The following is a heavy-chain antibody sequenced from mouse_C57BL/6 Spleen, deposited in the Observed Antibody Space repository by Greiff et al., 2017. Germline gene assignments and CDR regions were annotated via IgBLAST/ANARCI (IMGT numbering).Heavy chain of an antibody. D-gene: IGHD2-4*01. Sequence: EVQLQQSGPELVKPGASVKISCKASGYTFTDYYMNWVKQSHGKSLEWIGDINPNNGGTSYNQKFKGKATLTVDKSSSIAYMELRSLTSEDSAVYYCARKGYYDYDDDWGQGTTLTVSS. J-gene: IGHJ2*01. V-gene: IGHV1-26*01. CDR2: INPNNGGT. CDR1: GYTFTDYY. CDR3: ARKGYYDYDDD.